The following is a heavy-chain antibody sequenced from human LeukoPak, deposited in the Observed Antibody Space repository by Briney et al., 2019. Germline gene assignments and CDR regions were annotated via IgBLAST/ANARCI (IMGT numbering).Heavy chain of an antibody. D-gene: IGHD6-13*01. CDR2: IKQEGSEK. Sequence: TGGSLRLSCAASGFTFSRYWMSWVRQAPGKGLEWVANIKQEGSEKYYVDSVKGRFTISRDNAKNSLYLQMNSLRAEDTAVYYCARDQYSSSLPEVYYYYYYMDVWGKGTTVTISS. CDR3: ARDQYSSSLPEVYYYYYYMDV. J-gene: IGHJ6*03. V-gene: IGHV3-7*01. CDR1: GFTFSRYW.